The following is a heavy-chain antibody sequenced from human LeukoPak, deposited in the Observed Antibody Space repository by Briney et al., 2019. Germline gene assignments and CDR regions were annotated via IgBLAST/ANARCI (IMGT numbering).Heavy chain of an antibody. CDR2: ISYDGSNK. D-gene: IGHD3-10*01. J-gene: IGHJ4*02. CDR3: ARDVLTYGSYFDY. V-gene: IGHV3-30-3*01. CDR1: GFTFSSYA. Sequence: HPGRSLRLSCAASGFTFSSYAMHWVRQAPGKGLEWVAVISYDGSNKYYADSVKGRFTISRDNSKNTLYLQMNSLRAEDTAVYYCARDVLTYGSYFDYWGQGTLVTVSS.